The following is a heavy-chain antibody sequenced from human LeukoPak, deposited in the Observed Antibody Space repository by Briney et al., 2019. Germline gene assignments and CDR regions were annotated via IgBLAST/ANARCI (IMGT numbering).Heavy chain of an antibody. J-gene: IGHJ4*02. CDR3: ARDERFYYYDSSGLFDY. V-gene: IGHV4-39*02. Sequence: SETLSLTCTVSGGSISSSSYYWGWIRQPPGKGLEWIGSMYHNGSTYYNPSLKSRVTISVDTSKNQFSLRLSSVTATDTAVYYCARDERFYYYDSSGLFDYWGQGTLVTVSS. D-gene: IGHD3-22*01. CDR1: GGSISSSSYY. CDR2: MYHNGST.